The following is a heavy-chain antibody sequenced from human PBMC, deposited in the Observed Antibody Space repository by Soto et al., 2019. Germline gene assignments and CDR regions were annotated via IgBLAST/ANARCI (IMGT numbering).Heavy chain of an antibody. D-gene: IGHD6-13*01. V-gene: IGHV1-46*01. CDR1: GYTFIDYY. J-gene: IGHJ4*02. CDR3: VRENDNDSWYYFDY. Sequence: QVQLVQSGAEVKKPGASVKVSCKASGYTFIDYYIHWVRQAPGQGLEWMGVINLSGGTTHYAKKLQGRVTVTRDTSKTTVYMELSSLRSDDTAVYYCVRENDNDSWYYFDYWGQGTLVTVSS. CDR2: INLSGGTT.